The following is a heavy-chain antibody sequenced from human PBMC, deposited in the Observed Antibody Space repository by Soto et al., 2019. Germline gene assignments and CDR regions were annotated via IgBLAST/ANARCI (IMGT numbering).Heavy chain of an antibody. V-gene: IGHV4-31*03. CDR3: ARAKPIAGVVINFDY. J-gene: IGHJ4*02. D-gene: IGHD3-3*01. CDR1: GGSISSGGYY. Sequence: KLSETLSLTCTVSGGSISSGGYYWSWIRQHPGKGLEWIGYIYYSGSTYYNPSLKSRVTISVDTSKNQFSLKLSSVTAADTAVYYCARAKPIAGVVINFDYWGQGTLVTVSS. CDR2: IYYSGST.